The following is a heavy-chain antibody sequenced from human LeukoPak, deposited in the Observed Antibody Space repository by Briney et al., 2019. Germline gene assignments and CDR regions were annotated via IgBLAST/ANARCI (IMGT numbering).Heavy chain of an antibody. D-gene: IGHD6-13*01. V-gene: IGHV1-46*01. J-gene: IGHJ4*02. CDR2: INPSGGST. CDR3: ARTYSSSDEFDY. Sequence: GASVKVSRKASGYTYTSYYIHWVRQAPGQGLEWMGIINPSGGSTTYAQKFQGRVAMTRDTSTSRVYMEVSSLRSEDTAVYYCARTYSSSDEFDYWGQGTLVTVSS. CDR1: GYTYTSYY.